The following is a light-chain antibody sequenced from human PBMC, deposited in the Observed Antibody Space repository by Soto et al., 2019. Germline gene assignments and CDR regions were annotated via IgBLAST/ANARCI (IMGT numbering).Light chain of an antibody. CDR2: EVS. V-gene: IGLV2-14*01. CDR3: YSYTTTSTDV. Sequence: QSALTQPASVSGSPGQSITLSCTGTSSDVGGYHFVSWYQQHPGKAPKLIIYEVSNRPSGVSDRFSASKSGNTASLTISGLQAEDEADYYCYSYTTTSTDVFGTGTKVTVL. J-gene: IGLJ1*01. CDR1: SSDVGGYHF.